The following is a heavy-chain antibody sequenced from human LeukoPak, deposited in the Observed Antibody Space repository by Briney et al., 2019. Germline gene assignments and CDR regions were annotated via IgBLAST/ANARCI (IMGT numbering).Heavy chain of an antibody. CDR2: IYHSGST. D-gene: IGHD2-15*01. V-gene: IGHV4-34*01. CDR3: ARGTRPPGGGLYAFDI. CDR1: GGSFSDYY. Sequence: PSETLSLTCAVYGGSFSDYYWSWIRQPPGKGLEWIGYIYHSGSTYYNPSLKSRVTISVDRSKSQFSLKLSSVTAADTAVYYCARGTRPPGGGLYAFDIWGQGTMVTVSS. J-gene: IGHJ3*02.